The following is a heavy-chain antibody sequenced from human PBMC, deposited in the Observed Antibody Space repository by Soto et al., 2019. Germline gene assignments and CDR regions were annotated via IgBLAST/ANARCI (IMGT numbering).Heavy chain of an antibody. Sequence: SETLSLTCTVSGNSVTSGSDYCSWIRQPPGKGLEWIGYIYYSGSADYNPSLGSRVTISIDTSKNQFSLKLTSVTAADTAVYYCARGVGFGYYYYHMDLWGQGTTVTVSS. CDR3: ARGVGFGYYYYHMDL. CDR2: IYYSGSA. J-gene: IGHJ6*02. V-gene: IGHV4-61*01. D-gene: IGHD3-10*01. CDR1: GNSVTSGSDY.